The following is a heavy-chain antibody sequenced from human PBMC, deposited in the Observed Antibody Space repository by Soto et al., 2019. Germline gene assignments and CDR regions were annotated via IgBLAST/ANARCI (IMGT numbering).Heavy chain of an antibody. Sequence: SETLSLTCTVSGGSISSYYWIWIRQPPGKGLEWIGYIYYSGSTNYNPSLKSRVTISVDTSKNQFSLKLSSVTAADTAVYYCARAPSRIAAAGNAYYFDYWGQGTLVTVSS. CDR2: IYYSGST. J-gene: IGHJ4*02. V-gene: IGHV4-59*01. CDR3: ARAPSRIAAAGNAYYFDY. D-gene: IGHD6-13*01. CDR1: GGSISSYY.